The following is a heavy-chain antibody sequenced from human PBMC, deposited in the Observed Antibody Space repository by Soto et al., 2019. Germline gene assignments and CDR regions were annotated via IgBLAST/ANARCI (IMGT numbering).Heavy chain of an antibody. CDR2: ISSSSSTI. J-gene: IGHJ4*02. CDR1: GFTFSSYS. D-gene: IGHD2-2*01. CDR3: ARVVIQ. Sequence: PGGSLRLSCAASGFTFSSYSMNWARQAPGKGLEWVSYISSSSSTIYYADSVKGRFTISRDNAKNSLYLQMNSLRAEDTAVYYCARVVIQWGQGTLVTVSS. V-gene: IGHV3-48*01.